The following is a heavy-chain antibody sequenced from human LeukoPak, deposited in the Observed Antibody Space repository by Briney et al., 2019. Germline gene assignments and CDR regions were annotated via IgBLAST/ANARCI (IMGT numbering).Heavy chain of an antibody. CDR1: DGSVSSDAHY. Sequence: SETLSLTCTVSDGSVSSDAHYWTWIRQPPGKGLEWIGYIYSSGSTNSNPSLKSRVTISVDTSKSQFSLKMTSVTAADTAVYYCARQGSGGRAFDIWGQGTMVTVSS. V-gene: IGHV4-61*08. D-gene: IGHD1-26*01. J-gene: IGHJ3*02. CDR3: ARQGSGGRAFDI. CDR2: IYSSGST.